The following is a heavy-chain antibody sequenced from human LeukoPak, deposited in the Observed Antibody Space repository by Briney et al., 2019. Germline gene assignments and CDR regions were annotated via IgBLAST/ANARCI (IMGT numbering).Heavy chain of an antibody. CDR1: GFTFSSYG. J-gene: IGHJ4*02. Sequence: GRSLRLSCAASGFTFSSYGMHWVRQAPGKGLEGVAVIWYDGSNKYYADSVKGRFTISRDNSKNTLYLQMNSLRAEDTAVYYCARAGSYGSGSYTNWGQGTLVTVSS. CDR3: ARAGSYGSGSYTN. CDR2: IWYDGSNK. V-gene: IGHV3-33*01. D-gene: IGHD3-10*01.